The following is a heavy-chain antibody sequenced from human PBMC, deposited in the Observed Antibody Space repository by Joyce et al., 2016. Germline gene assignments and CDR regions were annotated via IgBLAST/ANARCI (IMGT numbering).Heavy chain of an antibody. V-gene: IGHV4-61*01. D-gene: IGHD3-10*01. CDR1: GDSFSDTSYY. CDR3: ATSLPSRVGGFQFFGMDV. CDR2: IYNSETT. J-gene: IGHJ6*02. Sequence: HLQESGPGLVKPSETLSLTCTISGDSFSDTSYYWTWIRQPPGKGLEWLGFIYNSETTHYNPSRVGRLSISAGAAKKQFSLRLTSVTSADTAVYYCATSLPSRVGGFQFFGMDVWGQGTTVIVS.